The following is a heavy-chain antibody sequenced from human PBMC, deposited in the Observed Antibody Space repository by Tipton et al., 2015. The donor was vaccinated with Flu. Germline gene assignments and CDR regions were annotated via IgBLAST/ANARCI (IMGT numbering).Heavy chain of an antibody. CDR2: IYYGGTT. J-gene: IGHJ6*02. Sequence: TLSLTCTVSGGAVSSYFWTWIRQPPGKQLEWIGYIYYGGTTNYNPSLRSRVTFSIDTSKNQFSLRLSSVTAADTAVYYCARDSGRNYNYGMDVWGQGP. D-gene: IGHD2-15*01. V-gene: IGHV4-59*02. CDR3: ARDSGRNYNYGMDV. CDR1: GGAVSSYF.